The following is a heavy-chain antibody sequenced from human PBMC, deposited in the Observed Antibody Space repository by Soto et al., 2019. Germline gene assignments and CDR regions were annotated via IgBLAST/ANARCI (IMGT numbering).Heavy chain of an antibody. CDR2: IYYSGST. J-gene: IGHJ3*02. Sequence: TSETLSLTCTVSGGSISSYYWSWIRQPPGKGLEWIGYIYYSGSTNYNPSLKSRVTISVDTSKNQFSLKLSSVTAADTAVYYCARLPWGGSDAFDIWGQGTMVTVSS. CDR1: GGSISSYY. V-gene: IGHV4-59*01. D-gene: IGHD3-16*01. CDR3: ARLPWGGSDAFDI.